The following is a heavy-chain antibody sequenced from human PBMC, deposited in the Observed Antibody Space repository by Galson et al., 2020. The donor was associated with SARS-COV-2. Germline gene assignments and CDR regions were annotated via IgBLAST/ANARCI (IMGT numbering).Heavy chain of an antibody. J-gene: IGHJ4*02. CDR3: ARADSSGYYYVDY. CDR2: VYYNGIT. Sequence: SETLSLTCTVSGGSMSGYYWSWIRQPPGKGLEWIGYVYYNGITNHNPSLKSRVTISVDTPKNQFSLKLTSVTAADTAVYYCARADSSGYYYVDYWGQGTLVTVSS. CDR1: GGSMSGYY. D-gene: IGHD3-22*01. V-gene: IGHV4-59*13.